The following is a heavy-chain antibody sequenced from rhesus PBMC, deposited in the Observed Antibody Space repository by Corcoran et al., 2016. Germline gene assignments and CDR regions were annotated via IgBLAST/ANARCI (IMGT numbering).Heavy chain of an antibody. V-gene: IGHV4-73*01. D-gene: IGHD1-1-1*01. CDR1: GGSISGNYY. Sequence: QVKLQQWGEGLVKPSETLSLTCAVYGGSISGNYYWSWIRQPAGKGQEWIGYIYGNSASTSYNPSRKHRVTISKDTSKTQFSLKLSSVTAADAAVYYCARSIAGTISRFDVWGPGVLVTVSS. CDR3: ARSIAGTISRFDV. J-gene: IGHJ5-1*01. CDR2: IYGNSAST.